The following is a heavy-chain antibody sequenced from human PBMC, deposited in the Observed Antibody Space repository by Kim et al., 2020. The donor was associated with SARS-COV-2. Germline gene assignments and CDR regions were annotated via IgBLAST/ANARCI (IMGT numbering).Heavy chain of an antibody. J-gene: IGHJ4*02. CDR3: ARGLFSSSWYFDN. D-gene: IGHD6-13*01. Sequence: YNPSLKSRVTTSVDTSKNQFSLNLSSVTAADTAVYYCARGLFSSSWYFDNWGQGTLVTVSS. V-gene: IGHV4-59*09.